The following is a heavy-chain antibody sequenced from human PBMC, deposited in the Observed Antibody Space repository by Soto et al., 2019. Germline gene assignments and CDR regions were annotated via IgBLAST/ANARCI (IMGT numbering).Heavy chain of an antibody. CDR1: GFTFSNYA. Sequence: AGASLRLSCAASGFTFSNYAMNWVRQAPGNGLEWVSSISGSGRNTYYAXSVKGRLTISRDRSKNTLYLQMNSLGVEDTGVYYCAKDLNGSGSFTSYYHYGMDVWGQGTTVTVSS. D-gene: IGHD3-10*01. V-gene: IGHV3-23*01. J-gene: IGHJ6*02. CDR3: AKDLNGSGSFTSYYHYGMDV. CDR2: ISGSGRNT.